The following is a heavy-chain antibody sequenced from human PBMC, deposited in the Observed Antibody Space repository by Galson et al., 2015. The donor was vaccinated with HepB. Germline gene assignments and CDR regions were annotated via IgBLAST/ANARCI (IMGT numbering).Heavy chain of an antibody. CDR3: ARARLQLAYYFDY. CDR2: ISYDGSNK. J-gene: IGHJ4*02. V-gene: IGHV3-30*04. D-gene: IGHD6-13*01. Sequence: SLRLSCAASGFTFSSYAMHWVRQAPGKGLEWVAVISYDGSNKYYADSVKGRFTISRDNSKNTLYLQMNSLRAEDTAVYYCARARLQLAYYFDYWGQGTLVTVSS. CDR1: GFTFSSYA.